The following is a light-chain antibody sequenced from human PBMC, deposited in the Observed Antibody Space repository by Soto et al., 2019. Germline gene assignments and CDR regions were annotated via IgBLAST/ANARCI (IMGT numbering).Light chain of an antibody. CDR2: GAS. CDR3: QQYNNWPQT. J-gene: IGKJ2*01. V-gene: IGKV3-15*01. CDR1: QSVSST. Sequence: EIVMTQSPVTLSVSPGERATLSCRASQSVSSTLAWYQQKPGQAPRLLIYGASTRANGIPARFSGSGSGTEFTLSISSLQSEDFAVYYCQQYNNWPQTFGQGTKLEIK.